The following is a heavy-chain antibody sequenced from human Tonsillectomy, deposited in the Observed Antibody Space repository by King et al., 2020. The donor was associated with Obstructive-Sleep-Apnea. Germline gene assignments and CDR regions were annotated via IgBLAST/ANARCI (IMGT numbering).Heavy chain of an antibody. Sequence: VQLVESGGGLVQPGGSLRLSCAASGFTFSNYAMTWVRHVPGEGLEWVSGISGSATGTYYADSVKGRFTISRDNSKNTLSLQMNSLRAEDTAVYYCAKSTQGNYGSGSYSSLDYRGQGTLVIVSS. D-gene: IGHD3-10*01. CDR2: ISGSATGT. J-gene: IGHJ4*02. CDR3: AKSTQGNYGSGSYSSLDY. CDR1: GFTFSNYA. V-gene: IGHV3-23*04.